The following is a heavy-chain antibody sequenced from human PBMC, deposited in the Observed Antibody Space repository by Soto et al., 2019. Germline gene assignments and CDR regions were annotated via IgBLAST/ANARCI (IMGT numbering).Heavy chain of an antibody. CDR1: GDSISSYY. V-gene: IGHV4-59*01. CDR3: ARDRRSRAAAGNYYYYMDV. J-gene: IGHJ6*03. D-gene: IGHD6-13*01. CDR2: IYYSGST. Sequence: SETLSLTCTVSGDSISSYYWSWIRQPPGKGLEWIGYIYYSGSTNYNPSLKSRVTISVDTSKNQFSLKLSSVTAADTAVYYCARDRRSRAAAGNYYYYMDVWGKGTTVTVSS.